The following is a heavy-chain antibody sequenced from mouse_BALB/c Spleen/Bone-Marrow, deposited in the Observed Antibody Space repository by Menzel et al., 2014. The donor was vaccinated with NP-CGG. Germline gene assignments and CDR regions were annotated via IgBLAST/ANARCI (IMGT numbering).Heavy chain of an antibody. CDR2: IDPANGNT. J-gene: IGHJ3*01. V-gene: IGHV14-3*02. CDR1: GFNVKDTY. Sequence: EVQLQQSGAELVKPGASVKLSCTASGFNVKDTYMHWVKQRPEQGLEWIGRIDPANGNTKYDPKFHGKATITADTSSNTAFLQLSSLTSEDTAVYYCASYYYGISSFAYWGQGTMVTVSA. D-gene: IGHD1-1*01. CDR3: ASYYYGISSFAY.